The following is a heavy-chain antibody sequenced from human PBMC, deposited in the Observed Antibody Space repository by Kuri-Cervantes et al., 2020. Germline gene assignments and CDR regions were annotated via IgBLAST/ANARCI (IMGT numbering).Heavy chain of an antibody. D-gene: IGHD4-17*01. CDR3: ARGTVTTRGWFDP. Sequence: SETLSLTCTVSGGSISSGGYYWSWIRQHPGKGLEWIGYIYYSGSTNYNPSLKSRVTISVDTSKDQFSLKLSSVTAADTAVYYCARGTVTTRGWFDPWGQGTLVTVSS. J-gene: IGHJ5*02. CDR1: GGSISSGGYY. CDR2: IYYSGST. V-gene: IGHV4-61*08.